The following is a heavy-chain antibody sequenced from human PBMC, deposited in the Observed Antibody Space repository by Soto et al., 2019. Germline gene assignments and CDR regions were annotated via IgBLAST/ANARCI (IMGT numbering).Heavy chain of an antibody. CDR2: IYHSGST. V-gene: IGHV4-4*02. D-gene: IGHD3-22*01. J-gene: IGHJ5*02. Sequence: PSETLSLTCAVSGGSISSSNWWSWVRQPPGKGLEWIGEIYHSGSTNYNPSLKSRVTISVDKSKNQFSLKLSSVTAADTAVYYCARAFDYYDSSGYRFDPWGQGTLVTVSS. CDR3: ARAFDYYDSSGYRFDP. CDR1: GGSISSSNW.